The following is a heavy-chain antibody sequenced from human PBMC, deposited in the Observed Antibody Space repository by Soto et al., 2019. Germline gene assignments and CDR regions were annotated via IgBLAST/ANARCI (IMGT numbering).Heavy chain of an antibody. Sequence: SETLSLTCAVYGGSFSGYYWSWIRQPPGKGLEWIGEINHSGSTNYNPSLKSRVTIPVDTSKNQFSLKLSSVTAADTAVYYCARVGERGYSYGYFDYWGQGTLVTVSS. D-gene: IGHD5-18*01. J-gene: IGHJ4*02. V-gene: IGHV4-34*01. CDR2: INHSGST. CDR3: ARVGERGYSYGYFDY. CDR1: GGSFSGYY.